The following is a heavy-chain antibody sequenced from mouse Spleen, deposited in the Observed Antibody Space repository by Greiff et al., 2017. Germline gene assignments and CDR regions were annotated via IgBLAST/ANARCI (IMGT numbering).Heavy chain of an antibody. Sequence: QVQLQQPGAELVMPGASVKMSCKASGYTFTDYWMHWVQQRPGQGLEWIGAIDTSDSYTSYNQKFKGKATLTVDESSSTAYMQLSSLTSEDSAVYYCAYGNYEYFDVWGAGTTVTVSS. V-gene: IGHV1-69*01. J-gene: IGHJ1*01. CDR3: AYGNYEYFDV. CDR2: IDTSDSYT. CDR1: GYTFTDYW. D-gene: IGHD2-1*01.